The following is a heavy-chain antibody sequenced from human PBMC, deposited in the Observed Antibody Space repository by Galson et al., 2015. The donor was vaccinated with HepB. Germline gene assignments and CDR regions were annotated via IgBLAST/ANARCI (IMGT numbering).Heavy chain of an antibody. V-gene: IGHV3-11*03. CDR1: GFTFSDYY. CDR2: ISSSSSYT. J-gene: IGHJ4*02. CDR3: AKTITMVRGVIYYFDY. D-gene: IGHD3-10*01. Sequence: SLRLSCAASGFTFSDYYMRWIRQAPGKGLEWVSYISSSSSYTNYADSVKGRFTISRDNAKNSLYLQMNSLRAEDTAVYYCAKTITMVRGVIYYFDYWGQGTLVTVPS.